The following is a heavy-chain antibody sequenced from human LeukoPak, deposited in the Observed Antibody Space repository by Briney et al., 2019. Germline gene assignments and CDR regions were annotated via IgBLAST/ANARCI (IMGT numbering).Heavy chain of an antibody. CDR3: AREVIGDYIDY. CDR1: GGSLSSYY. Sequence: PSETLSLTCTVSGGSLSSYYWHWIRQPPGKGLEWIGYIYYSGSIKYNPSLKSRVTISGDASKNQISLKLNSVTAADTAVYYCAREVIGDYIDYGGQGTLVTVSS. CDR2: IYYSGSI. J-gene: IGHJ4*02. D-gene: IGHD2/OR15-2a*01. V-gene: IGHV4-59*01.